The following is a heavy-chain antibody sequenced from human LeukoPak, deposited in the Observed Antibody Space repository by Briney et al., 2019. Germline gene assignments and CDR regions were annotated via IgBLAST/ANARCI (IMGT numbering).Heavy chain of an antibody. V-gene: IGHV1-8*01. J-gene: IGHJ5*02. CDR3: AMKPPEYYDFWSGYYGNNWFDP. D-gene: IGHD3-3*01. CDR1: GYTFTSYD. CDR2: MNPNSGNT. Sequence: ASVKVSCKASGYTFTSYDINWVRQATGQGLEWMGWMNPNSGNTGYAQKFQGRVTMTRNTSISTAYMELSSLRSEDTAVYYCAMKPPEYYDFWSGYYGNNWFDPWGQGTLVTVSS.